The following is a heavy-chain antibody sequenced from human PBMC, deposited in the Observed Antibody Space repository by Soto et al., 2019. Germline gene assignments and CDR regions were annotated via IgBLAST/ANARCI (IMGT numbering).Heavy chain of an antibody. CDR3: ARETTNYDFWSGHAYYFDY. Sequence: SVKVSCKASGGTFSSYAISWVRQAPGQGLEWMGGIIPIFGTANYAQKFQGRVTITADESTSTAYMELSSLRSEDTAVYYCARETTNYDFWSGHAYYFDYWGQGTLVTVSS. CDR2: IIPIFGTA. J-gene: IGHJ4*02. D-gene: IGHD3-3*01. V-gene: IGHV1-69*13. CDR1: GGTFSSYA.